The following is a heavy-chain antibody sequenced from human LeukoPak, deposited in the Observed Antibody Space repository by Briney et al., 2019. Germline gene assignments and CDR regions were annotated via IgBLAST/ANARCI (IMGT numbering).Heavy chain of an antibody. Sequence: GGSLRLSCAASGFTFSSYAMHWVRQAPGKGLEWVAVISYDGSNKYYADSVKGRFTISRDNSKNTLYLQMNSLRVEDTAVYYCAKEGYYGSGSFPDSWGQGTLVTVSS. CDR1: GFTFSSYA. CDR2: ISYDGSNK. CDR3: AKEGYYGSGSFPDS. V-gene: IGHV3-30-3*01. D-gene: IGHD3-10*01. J-gene: IGHJ4*02.